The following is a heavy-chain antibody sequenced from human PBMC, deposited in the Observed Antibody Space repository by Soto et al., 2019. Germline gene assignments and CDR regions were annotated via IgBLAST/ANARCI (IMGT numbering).Heavy chain of an antibody. CDR2: IKYSGNT. D-gene: IGHD1-26*01. J-gene: IGHJ4*02. CDR1: GGSISSSSHY. Sequence: QLQLQESGPGLVKPSETLSLTCTVSGGSISSSSHYWVWVRQPPGKGLGWIASIKYSGNTYYNPSLKSRVTISVDTSENQLSLKLSSGTAADTAVYHCGRKGITGSYYDASDYWAQGTLVTVT. CDR3: GRKGITGSYYDASDY. V-gene: IGHV4-39*01.